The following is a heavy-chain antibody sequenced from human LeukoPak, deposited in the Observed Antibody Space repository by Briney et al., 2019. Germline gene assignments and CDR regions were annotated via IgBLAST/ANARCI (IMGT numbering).Heavy chain of an antibody. V-gene: IGHV1-2*06. CDR2: IHPNSGGT. CDR1: GYTFTGYY. CDR3: ARDPETYYYDSSGYYPFDY. J-gene: IGHJ4*02. D-gene: IGHD3-22*01. Sequence: ASVKVSCKASGYTFTGYYMHWVRQAPGQGLEWMGRIHPNSGGTNYAQKFQGRVTMTRDTSISTAYMELSRLRSDDTAVYYCARDPETYYYDSSGYYPFDYWGQGTLVTVSS.